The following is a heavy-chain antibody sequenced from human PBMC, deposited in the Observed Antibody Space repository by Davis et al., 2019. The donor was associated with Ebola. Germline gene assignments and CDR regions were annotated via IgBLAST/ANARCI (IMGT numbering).Heavy chain of an antibody. CDR1: GYGFTTYG. D-gene: IGHD5-12*01. V-gene: IGHV1-18*01. Sequence: ASVKVSCKASGYGFTTYGISWVRQAPGQGLEWMGWISAYNGNTNYAQKFQGRVTMTTDTSTNTAYMELRSLRSEDTAVYYCARGRKVAKMGSWFDPWGQGTLVTVSS. CDR3: ARGRKVAKMGSWFDP. J-gene: IGHJ5*02. CDR2: ISAYNGNT.